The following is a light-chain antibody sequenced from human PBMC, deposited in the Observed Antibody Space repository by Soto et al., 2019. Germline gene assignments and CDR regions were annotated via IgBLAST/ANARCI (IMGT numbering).Light chain of an antibody. CDR2: GVS. CDR1: QSLGSDY. CDR3: QLYGTSRT. Sequence: ETVLTQSPGTLSLSPGERATLSRRASQSLGSDYLAWYQQKPGQAPRLLIYGVSSRATDIPDRFSGSGSGTDFTLTISRLEQEDFAMYYCQLYGTSRTFGQGTKVEI. V-gene: IGKV3-20*01. J-gene: IGKJ1*01.